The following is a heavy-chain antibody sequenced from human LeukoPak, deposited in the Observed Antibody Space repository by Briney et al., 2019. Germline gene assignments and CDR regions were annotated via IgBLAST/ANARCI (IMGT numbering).Heavy chain of an antibody. J-gene: IGHJ5*02. D-gene: IGHD3-3*01. V-gene: IGHV1-8*03. CDR1: GYTFTSYG. CDR3: ARDASYDFDP. CDR2: MNPNSGNT. Sequence: ASVKVSCKASGYTFTSYGISWVRQAPGQGLEWMGWMNPNSGNTGYAQKFQGRVTITRNTSISTAYMELSSLRSEGTAVYYCARDASYDFDPWGQGTLVTVSS.